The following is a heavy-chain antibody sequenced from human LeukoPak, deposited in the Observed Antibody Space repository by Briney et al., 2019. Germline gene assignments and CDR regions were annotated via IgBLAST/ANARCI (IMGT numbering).Heavy chain of an antibody. J-gene: IGHJ4*02. V-gene: IGHV5-51*01. CDR2: IYPGGSDT. CDR1: GYSFTSYW. CDR3: ARVSTYGDYDGYFDY. Sequence: GESLKISCKGSGYSFTSYWIGWARQMPGKGLEWMGIIYPGGSDTRYSPSFQGQVTISADKSISTAYLQWSSLKASDTAMYYCARVSTYGDYDGYFDYWGQGTLVTVSS. D-gene: IGHD4-17*01.